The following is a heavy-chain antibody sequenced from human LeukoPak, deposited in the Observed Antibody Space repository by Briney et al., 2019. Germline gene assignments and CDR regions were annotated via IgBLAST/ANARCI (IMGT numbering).Heavy chain of an antibody. V-gene: IGHV4-59*08. J-gene: IGHJ4*02. CDR1: GGSISSYY. CDR3: ARHPGRYYFDY. Sequence: SETLSLTCTVSGGSISSYYWSWIRQPPGKGLEWIGYIYYSGSTNYNPSLKSRVTISVDTSKNQFSLKLSSVTAADTAVYYCARHPGRYYFDYWGQGTLVTVSS. CDR2: IYYSGST.